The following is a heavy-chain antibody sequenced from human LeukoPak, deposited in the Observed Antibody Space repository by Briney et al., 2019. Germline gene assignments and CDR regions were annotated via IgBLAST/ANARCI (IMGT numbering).Heavy chain of an antibody. Sequence: SETLSLTCTVSGGSITSYYWSWIRQPPGKGLEWIGYIYYSGNTNYNPSLKSRVTISMDTSKNQFSLNLSSVTASDTAVYYCTRLGKNYYDTSSFYVSWGQGTLVTVSS. CDR2: IYYSGNT. CDR3: TRLGKNYYDTSSFYVS. CDR1: GGSITSYY. D-gene: IGHD3-22*01. J-gene: IGHJ5*02. V-gene: IGHV4-59*08.